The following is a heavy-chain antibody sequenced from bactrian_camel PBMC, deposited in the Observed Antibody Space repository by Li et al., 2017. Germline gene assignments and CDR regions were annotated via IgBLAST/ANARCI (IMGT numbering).Heavy chain of an antibody. CDR2: IYTVGGST. V-gene: IGHV3S28*01. CDR3: VADPRAGWVTG. CDR1: KYTNDNPC. J-gene: IGHJ4*01. Sequence: QLVESGGGSVQSGGSLRLSCAASKYTNDNPCMGWFHQAPGKEREEVATIYTVGGSTYHADSVKGRFTISRDNAGNTLYLQMSSLEPKDTAMYYCVADPRAGWVTGWGQGTQVTVS. D-gene: IGHD5*01.